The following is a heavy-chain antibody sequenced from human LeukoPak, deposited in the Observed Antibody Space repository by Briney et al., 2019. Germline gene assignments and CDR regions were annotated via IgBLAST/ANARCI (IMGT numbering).Heavy chain of an antibody. J-gene: IGHJ4*02. D-gene: IGHD1-26*01. CDR2: ISGSGGNT. V-gene: IGHV3-23*01. CDR3: AKAWGYSGSYPTDY. Sequence: GVSLTLSCAASGFTFYTYAMSWVRQAPGEGREWVSPISGSGGNTYYADSVKGRFTISRDNSKTTLYLQMNSLRAEDTAVYYCAKAWGYSGSYPTDYWGQGTLVTVSS. CDR1: GFTFYTYA.